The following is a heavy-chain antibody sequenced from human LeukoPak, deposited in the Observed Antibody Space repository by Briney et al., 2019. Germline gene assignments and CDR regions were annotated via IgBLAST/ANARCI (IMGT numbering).Heavy chain of an antibody. CDR3: ARGWGYCSGGSCHVFDS. V-gene: IGHV6-1*01. Sequence: SQTLSLTCAISGDSVSSNSAAWNWIRQSPSRGLEWLGRIYHRSKWYNDYAVSVRSRITVKADTSKNRFSLQLNSVTPEDTALYYCARGWGYCSGGSCHVFDSWGQGTLVIVSS. CDR1: GDSVSSNSAA. D-gene: IGHD2-15*01. CDR2: IYHRSKWYN. J-gene: IGHJ4*02.